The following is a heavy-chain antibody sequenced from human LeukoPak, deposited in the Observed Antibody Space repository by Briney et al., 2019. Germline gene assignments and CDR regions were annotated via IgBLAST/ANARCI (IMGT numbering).Heavy chain of an antibody. CDR3: AKKGGASSGSYYNGDY. CDR1: GFTFSSYE. Sequence: GGSLRLSCAASGFTFSSYEMNWVRQAPGKGLEWVSYISSSGSTIYYADSVKGRFTISRDNAKNSLYLQMNSLRAEDTAVYYCAKKGGASSGSYYNGDYWGQGTLVTVSS. D-gene: IGHD3-10*01. J-gene: IGHJ4*02. V-gene: IGHV3-48*03. CDR2: ISSSGSTI.